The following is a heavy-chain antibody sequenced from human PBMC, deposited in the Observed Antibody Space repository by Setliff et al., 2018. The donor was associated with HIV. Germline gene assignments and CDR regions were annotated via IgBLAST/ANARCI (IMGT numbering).Heavy chain of an antibody. D-gene: IGHD4-17*01. CDR3: ARVSTAVTAAPLDY. CDR1: GYSISSGYY. CDR2: ISHSGST. V-gene: IGHV4-38-2*01. J-gene: IGHJ4*02. Sequence: PSETLSLTCAVSGYSISSGYYWGWIRQPPGKGLEWIGSISHSGSTYYNPSLKSRVTISVDTSKNQFSLKLSSVTAADTAVYYCARVSTAVTAAPLDYWSQGTLVTVSS.